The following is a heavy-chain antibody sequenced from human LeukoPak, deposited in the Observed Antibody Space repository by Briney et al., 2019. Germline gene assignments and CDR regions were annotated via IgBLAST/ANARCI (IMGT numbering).Heavy chain of an antibody. Sequence: ETLSLTCAVYGGSFSGYYWSWVRQAPGKGLEWVSVIYSGGSTYYADSVKGRFTISRDNSKNTLYLQMNSLRAEDTAVYYCASNLSGWYLYWGQGTLVTVSS. CDR1: GGSFSGYY. CDR2: IYSGGST. D-gene: IGHD6-19*01. CDR3: ASNLSGWYLY. V-gene: IGHV3-66*01. J-gene: IGHJ4*02.